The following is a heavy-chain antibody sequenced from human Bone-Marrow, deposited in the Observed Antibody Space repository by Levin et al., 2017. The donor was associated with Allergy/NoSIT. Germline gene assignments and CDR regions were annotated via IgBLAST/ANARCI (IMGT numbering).Heavy chain of an antibody. Sequence: ASVKVSCKASGYTFTGYYMHWVRQAPGQGLEWMGRINPNSGGTNYAQKFQGRVTMTRDTSSSTAYMELSRLRSDDTAVYYCARDPPNYIWGREEAFDIWGQGTMVTVSS. D-gene: IGHD3-16*01. V-gene: IGHV1-2*06. CDR2: INPNSGGT. CDR1: GYTFTGYY. J-gene: IGHJ3*02. CDR3: ARDPPNYIWGREEAFDI.